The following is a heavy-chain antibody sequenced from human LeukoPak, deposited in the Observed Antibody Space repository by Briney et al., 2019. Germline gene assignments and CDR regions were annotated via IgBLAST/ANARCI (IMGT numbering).Heavy chain of an antibody. CDR1: GFTFGTYS. Sequence: GGSLRLSCAASGFTFGTYSMSWVGQAPGKGLEWVSSISSSSSKIHYAHSVTGRFTISRDNAKNSLDLQMNSLRAYDTAMYYCARSVGATYFDYWGQGTLV. D-gene: IGHD1-26*01. CDR2: ISSSSSKI. J-gene: IGHJ4*02. V-gene: IGHV3-21*01. CDR3: ARSVGATYFDY.